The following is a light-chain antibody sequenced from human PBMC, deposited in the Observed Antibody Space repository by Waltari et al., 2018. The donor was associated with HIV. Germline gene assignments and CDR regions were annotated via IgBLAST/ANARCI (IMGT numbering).Light chain of an antibody. V-gene: IGKV4-1*01. CDR3: QQYYSAPYT. CDR1: QSVLYSSNNKNN. CDR2: WAS. Sequence: DIVLTQSPDSLAVSMAERATINCMSSQSVLYSSNNKNNLAWYQQKPGQPPKLLIYWASTRQSGVPDRFSGSGSGTDFTLTISSLQAEDVAVYYCQQYYSAPYTFGQGTKLEIK. J-gene: IGKJ2*01.